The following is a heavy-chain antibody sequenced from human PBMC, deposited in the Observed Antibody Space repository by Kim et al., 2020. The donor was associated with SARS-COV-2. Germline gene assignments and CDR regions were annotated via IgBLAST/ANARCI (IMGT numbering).Heavy chain of an antibody. V-gene: IGHV4-31*11. CDR1: GGSIGSGGYY. CDR2: IYYVGST. Sequence: SETLSLTCAVSGGSIGSGGYYWSWIRQHPGKGLEWIGYIYYVGSTFYNPSLKSRVTMSLDTSKNQFSVKLTSVTAADTAVYYCARESADHGLDFWGQGTLVTVSS. J-gene: IGHJ4*02. CDR3: ARESADHGLDF.